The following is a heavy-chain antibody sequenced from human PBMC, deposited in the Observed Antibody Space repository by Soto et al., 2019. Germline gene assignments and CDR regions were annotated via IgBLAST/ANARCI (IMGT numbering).Heavy chain of an antibody. CDR3: ARDSSYYYDSSGYNYFAY. J-gene: IGHJ4*02. CDR1: GFTFSSYG. Sequence: PGGSLRLSCAASGFTFSSYGMHWVRQAPGKGLEWVAVIWYDGSNKYYADSVKGRFTISRDNSKNTLYLQMNSLRAEDTAVYYCARDSSYYYDSSGYNYFAYWGQGTLVTVSS. D-gene: IGHD3-22*01. V-gene: IGHV3-33*01. CDR2: IWYDGSNK.